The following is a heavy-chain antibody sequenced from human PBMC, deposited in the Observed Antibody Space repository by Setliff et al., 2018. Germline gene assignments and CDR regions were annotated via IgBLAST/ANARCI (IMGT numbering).Heavy chain of an antibody. J-gene: IGHJ6*03. CDR3: ARAPDSGTYYNLYPYYNDV. CDR1: RGSISTYA. CDR2: IYDTGYV. D-gene: IGHD1-26*01. V-gene: IGHV4-59*08. Sequence: SETLSLTCTVSRGSISTYAWSWIRHIPGKGLEWVGYIYDTGYVNYNPSLRSRVTISVDTVKNQFSLRLSSLTAADTAVYYCARAPDSGTYYNLYPYYNDVWGKGTTVTVSS.